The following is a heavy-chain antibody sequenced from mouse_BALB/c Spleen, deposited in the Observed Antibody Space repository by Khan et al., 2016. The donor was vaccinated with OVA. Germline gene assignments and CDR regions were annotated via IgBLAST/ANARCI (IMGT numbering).Heavy chain of an antibody. J-gene: IGHJ3*01. V-gene: IGHV1-77*01. D-gene: IGHD1-2*01. Sequence: QVQLQQSGAELARPGASVKLSCKASGYTFTDSYINWVKQRTGQGLAWIGEISPGSGDTYYNEKFKGKATLTADKSSSTDYMQLSSLTAEASAVYFCARRNYFGYTLAYWGQGTLVTVSA. CDR3: ARRNYFGYTLAY. CDR2: ISPGSGDT. CDR1: GYTFTDSY.